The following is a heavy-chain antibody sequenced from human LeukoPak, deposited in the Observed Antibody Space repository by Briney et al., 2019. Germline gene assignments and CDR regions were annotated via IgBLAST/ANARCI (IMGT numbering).Heavy chain of an antibody. CDR3: ASGCSGGSCYSSFWFDP. Sequence: PGGSLRLSCAASGFTVSSNYMNWVRQAPGKGLEWVSSISSSSSYIYYADSVKGRFTISRDNAKNSLYLQMNSLRAEDTAVYYCASGCSGGSCYSSFWFDPWGQGTLVTVSS. V-gene: IGHV3-21*01. D-gene: IGHD2-15*01. J-gene: IGHJ5*02. CDR1: GFTVSSNY. CDR2: ISSSSSYI.